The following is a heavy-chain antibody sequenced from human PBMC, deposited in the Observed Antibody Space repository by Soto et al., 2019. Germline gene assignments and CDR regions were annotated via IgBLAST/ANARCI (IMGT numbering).Heavy chain of an antibody. J-gene: IGHJ4*02. CDR1: GFTFSNYA. D-gene: IGHD2-15*01. V-gene: IGHV3-23*01. CDR2: ISGSGGTT. CDR3: AKDEAVALPASPGY. Sequence: EVQLLESGGGLVQPGGSLRLSCAASGFTFSNYAMSWVRQAPGKGLESVSVISGSGGTTYYADSVRGRFTISRDNYKNTVYLQMNSLRAEDTAVYYCAKDEAVALPASPGYWGQGTLVTVSS.